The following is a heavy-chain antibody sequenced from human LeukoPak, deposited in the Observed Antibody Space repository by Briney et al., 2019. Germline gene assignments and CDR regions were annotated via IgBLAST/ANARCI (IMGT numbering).Heavy chain of an antibody. J-gene: IGHJ6*03. D-gene: IGHD2-2*01. CDR1: GFTFSSYG. Sequence: GGSLRLSCAASGFTFSSYGMHWVRQAPGKGLEWVAFIRYDGSNKYYADSVKGRFTISRDNSKNTLYLQMNSLRAEDTAVYYCASSGYCSSTSCYDWGDYYYMDVWGKGTTVTVSS. CDR3: ASSGYCSSTSCYDWGDYYYMDV. CDR2: IRYDGSNK. V-gene: IGHV3-30*02.